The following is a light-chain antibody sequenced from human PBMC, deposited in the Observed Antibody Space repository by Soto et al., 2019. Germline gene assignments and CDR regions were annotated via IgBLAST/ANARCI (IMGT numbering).Light chain of an antibody. J-gene: IGKJ1*01. Sequence: DIQMTQSPSTLSASVGDRVTITCRASQSISSWLAWYQQKPGKAPKLLIYDASSLESGVPSRFSGSGSGTKFPLTIRSLQPDVFETFYAKQYNIFGTLGKGTKVNIK. CDR1: QSISSW. CDR3: KQYNIFGT. CDR2: DAS. V-gene: IGKV1-5*01.